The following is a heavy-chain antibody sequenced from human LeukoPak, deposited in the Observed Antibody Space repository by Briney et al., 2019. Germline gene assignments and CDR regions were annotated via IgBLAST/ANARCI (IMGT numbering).Heavy chain of an antibody. J-gene: IGHJ5*02. CDR2: ISSSSSYI. Sequence: GGSLRLSCAASGFTSSSYSMNWVRQAPGKGLEWVSSISSSSSYIYYADSVKGRFTISRDNAKNSLYLQMNSLRAEDTAVYYCARGDYYDSSGYYFDPWGQGTLVTVSS. D-gene: IGHD3-22*01. CDR1: GFTSSSYS. CDR3: ARGDYYDSSGYYFDP. V-gene: IGHV3-21*01.